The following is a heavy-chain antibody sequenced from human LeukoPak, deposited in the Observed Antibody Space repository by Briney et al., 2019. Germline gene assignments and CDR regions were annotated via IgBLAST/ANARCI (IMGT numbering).Heavy chain of an antibody. CDR2: MNPNSGNT. V-gene: IGHV1-8*03. CDR1: GYTFTSYD. D-gene: IGHD3-9*01. Sequence: ASVKVSCKASGYTFTSYDINWVRQATGQGLEWMGWMNPNSGNTGYAQKFQGRVTITRNTSISTAYMELSSLRSEDTAVYYCAREVLRYFDWPLDYWGQGTLVTVSS. CDR3: AREVLRYFDWPLDY. J-gene: IGHJ4*02.